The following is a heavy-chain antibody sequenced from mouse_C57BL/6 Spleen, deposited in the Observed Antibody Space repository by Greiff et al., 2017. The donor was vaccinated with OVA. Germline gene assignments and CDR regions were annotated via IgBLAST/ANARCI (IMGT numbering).Heavy chain of an antibody. CDR1: GYAFSSSW. D-gene: IGHD1-1*01. CDR3: AREGPSYYGSRGNYAMDY. J-gene: IGHJ4*01. V-gene: IGHV1-82*01. CDR2: IYPGDGDT. Sequence: QVQLKQSGPELVKPGASVKISCKASGYAFSSSWMNWVKQRPGKGLEWIGRIYPGDGDTNYNGKFKGKATLTADKSSSTAYMQLSSLTSEDSAVYFCAREGPSYYGSRGNYAMDYWGQGTSVTVSS.